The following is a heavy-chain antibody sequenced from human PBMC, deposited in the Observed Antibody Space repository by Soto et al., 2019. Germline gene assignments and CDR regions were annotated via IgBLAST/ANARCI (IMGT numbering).Heavy chain of an antibody. CDR3: ARALVEVPALPRLDAFDV. Sequence: QVQLVQSGAEVKKPGASVKVSCKASGYTFTNYHMHGVRQAPGQGFEWMGMINPNGGGTSYAQKFQGRVTMTRDTSTSTVHMELSSLTSEDTAVYYCARALVEVPALPRLDAFDVWGQGTVVTVSS. V-gene: IGHV1-46*01. CDR2: INPNGGGT. J-gene: IGHJ3*01. CDR1: GYTFTNYH.